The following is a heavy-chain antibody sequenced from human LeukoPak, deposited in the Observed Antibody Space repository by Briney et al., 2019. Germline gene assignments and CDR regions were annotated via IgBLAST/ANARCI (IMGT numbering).Heavy chain of an antibody. CDR1: GYTFTGYY. CDR3: AIVANRPCSGGSCYSRGDAFDI. Sequence: GASVKVSCKASGYTFTGYYMHWVRQAPGQGLEWMGWIDPNSGGTNYAQKSQGRVTMTRDTSISTAYMELSRLRSDDTAVYYCAIVANRPCSGGSCYSRGDAFDIWGQGTMVTVSS. D-gene: IGHD2-15*01. CDR2: IDPNSGGT. V-gene: IGHV1-2*02. J-gene: IGHJ3*02.